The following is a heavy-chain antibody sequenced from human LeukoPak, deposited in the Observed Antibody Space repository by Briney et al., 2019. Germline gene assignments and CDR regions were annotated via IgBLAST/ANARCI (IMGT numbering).Heavy chain of an antibody. V-gene: IGHV1-2*02. Sequence: ASVKVSCKASGYSFTDYYMHWVRQAPGQGLEWMGWINPNSGGTNYAQKFQGRVTMTGDTSISTAYMELSRLRSDDTAVYYCAREGYCSSTSCPNDYWGQGTLVTVSS. D-gene: IGHD2-2*01. CDR3: AREGYCSSTSCPNDY. CDR2: INPNSGGT. CDR1: GYSFTDYY. J-gene: IGHJ4*02.